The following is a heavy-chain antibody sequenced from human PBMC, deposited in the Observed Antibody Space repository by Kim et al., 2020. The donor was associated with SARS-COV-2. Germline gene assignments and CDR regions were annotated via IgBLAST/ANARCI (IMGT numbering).Heavy chain of an antibody. J-gene: IGHJ5*02. CDR2: ITGDSVVT. Sequence: GGSLRLSCEGSGFDFDTYVIPWVRQAPGKGLEWVSRITGDSVVTHYVDSVKGRFTVSRDNSKNSLRLQRHRRGDKDTSLCYYGSARHPYTVAIDVFDHGG. D-gene: IGHD2-21*01. V-gene: IGHV3-43*02. CDR3: GSARHPYTVAIDVFDH. CDR1: GFDFDTYV.